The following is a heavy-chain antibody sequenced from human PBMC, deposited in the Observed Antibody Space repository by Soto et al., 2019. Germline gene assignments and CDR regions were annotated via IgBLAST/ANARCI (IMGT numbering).Heavy chain of an antibody. CDR2: LLRSGSSA. CDR1: GFTFRNYA. J-gene: IGHJ5*02. V-gene: IGHV3-23*01. Sequence: HPGGSLRLSCVASGFTFRNYAMTWARQAPGKGLEWVSSLLRSGSSAYYADSVRGRFTISSDTSANSLYLQMDNLRAEDTAIYYCAKDAISGDGIWLMDSWGQGTVVTVSS. D-gene: IGHD4-17*01. CDR3: AKDAISGDGIWLMDS.